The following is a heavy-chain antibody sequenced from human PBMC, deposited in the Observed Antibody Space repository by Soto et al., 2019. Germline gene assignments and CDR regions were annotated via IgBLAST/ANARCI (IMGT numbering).Heavy chain of an antibody. D-gene: IGHD3-3*01. J-gene: IGHJ6*02. CDR1: GYTFTGYY. Sequence: ASVKVSCKASGYTFTGYYMHWVRQAPGQGLEWMGWINPNSGGTNYAQKFQGWVTMTRDTSISTAYMELSRLRSDDTAVYYCARGGGIRFLEWREGYGMDVWGQGTKVTVYS. V-gene: IGHV1-2*04. CDR2: INPNSGGT. CDR3: ARGGGIRFLEWREGYGMDV.